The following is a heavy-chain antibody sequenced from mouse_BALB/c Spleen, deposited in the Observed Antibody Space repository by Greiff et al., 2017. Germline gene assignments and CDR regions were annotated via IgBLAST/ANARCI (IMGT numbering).Heavy chain of an antibody. D-gene: IGHD2-14*01. Sequence: QVQLKQSGPGLVQPSQSLSITCTVSGFSLTSYGVHWVRQSPGKGLEWLGVIWSGGSTDYNAAFISRLSISKDNSKSQVFFKMNSLQANDTAIYYCARKDRYDGGTWFAYWGQGTLVTVSA. J-gene: IGHJ3*01. V-gene: IGHV2-2*02. CDR1: GFSLTSYG. CDR3: ARKDRYDGGTWFAY. CDR2: IWSGGST.